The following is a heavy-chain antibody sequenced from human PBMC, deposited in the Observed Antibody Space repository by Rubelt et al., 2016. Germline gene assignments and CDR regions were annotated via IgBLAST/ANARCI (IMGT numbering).Heavy chain of an antibody. Sequence: QLQLQESGPGLVKPSETLSLTCTVSGGSISSSSYYWGWIRQPPGKGLEWIGSIYYSGSTYYNPSLKCRVTSSVDTAKSQFSLKLSSVTAADTAVDYCARDPRAGTTSFDYWGQGTLVTVSS. D-gene: IGHD1-7*01. J-gene: IGHJ4*02. CDR1: GGSISSSSYY. CDR2: IYYSGST. CDR3: ARDPRAGTTSFDY. V-gene: IGHV4-39*07.